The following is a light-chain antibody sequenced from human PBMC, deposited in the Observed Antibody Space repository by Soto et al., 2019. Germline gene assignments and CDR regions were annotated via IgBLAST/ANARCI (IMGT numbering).Light chain of an antibody. CDR3: HQRINWPPIT. Sequence: EIVLTQSPATLSLSPGERATLSCRASQSIRNYLAWYQQKPGQAPRLLIYDASNRATGIPARFSGSGSGTDFHLPISRLEPEDFAVYYCHQRINWPPITFGQGTRLEIK. J-gene: IGKJ5*01. CDR1: QSIRNY. V-gene: IGKV3-11*01. CDR2: DAS.